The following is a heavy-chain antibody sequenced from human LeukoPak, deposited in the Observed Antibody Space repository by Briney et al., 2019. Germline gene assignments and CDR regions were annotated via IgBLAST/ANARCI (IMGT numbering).Heavy chain of an antibody. Sequence: GSLRLSCAASGFIFDDYAMGWVRQAPVKGLEWVSGIGGSGTSTYYADSVKGRFTISRDNSKNTLYLQMNSLRDEDTAVYYCARFETVAVKVLDYWGQGTLVSVSS. D-gene: IGHD6-19*01. J-gene: IGHJ4*02. CDR2: IGGSGTST. V-gene: IGHV3-23*01. CDR3: ARFETVAVKVLDY. CDR1: GFIFDDYA.